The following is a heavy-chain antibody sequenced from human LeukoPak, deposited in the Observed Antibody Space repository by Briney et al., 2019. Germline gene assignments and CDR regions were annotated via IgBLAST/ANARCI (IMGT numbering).Heavy chain of an antibody. CDR3: AKDPVRYSSSCPSY. V-gene: IGHV3-30*02. Sequence: GGSLRLSCAASGFTFSIYSMHWVRQAPGKGRGWVAFIRYDGSNKYYADSVKGRFTISRDNSKNTLYLQMNSLRAEDTAVYYCAKDPVRYSSSCPSYWGQGTLVTVSS. CDR1: GFTFSIYS. CDR2: IRYDGSNK. D-gene: IGHD6-13*01. J-gene: IGHJ4*02.